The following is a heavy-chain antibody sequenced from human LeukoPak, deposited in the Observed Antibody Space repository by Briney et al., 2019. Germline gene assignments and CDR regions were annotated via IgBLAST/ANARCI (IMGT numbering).Heavy chain of an antibody. V-gene: IGHV4-34*01. CDR3: ARDDVVVTAGAQICAFDI. Sequence: SSETLSLTRAVYGGSFSGYYWSWIRQPPGKGLEWIGEINHSGSTNYNPSLKSRVTISVDTSKNQFSLKLSSVTAADTAVYYCARDDVVVTAGAQICAFDIWGQGTMVTVSS. CDR2: INHSGST. J-gene: IGHJ3*02. CDR1: GGSFSGYY. D-gene: IGHD2-21*02.